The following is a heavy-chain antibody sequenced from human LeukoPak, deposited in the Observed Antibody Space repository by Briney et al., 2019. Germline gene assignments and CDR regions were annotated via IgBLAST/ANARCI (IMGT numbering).Heavy chain of an antibody. D-gene: IGHD6-13*01. CDR3: ARELAAGTGYYYYYGMDV. J-gene: IGHJ6*02. V-gene: IGHV3-30-3*01. CDR1: GFTFSSYA. Sequence: PGGSLRLSCAASGFTFSSYAMHWVRQAPGKGLEWVAVISYDGSSKYYADSVKGRFTISRDNSKNTLYVQMNSLRAEDTAVYYCARELAAGTGYYYYYGMDVWGQGTTVTVSS. CDR2: ISYDGSSK.